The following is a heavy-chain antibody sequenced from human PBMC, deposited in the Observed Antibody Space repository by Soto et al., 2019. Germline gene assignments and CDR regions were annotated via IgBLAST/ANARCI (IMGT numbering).Heavy chain of an antibody. D-gene: IGHD5-12*01. Sequence: SVKVSCKASGGTFSSYAISWVRQAPGQGLEWMGGIIPIFGTANYAQKFQGRVTITADESTSTAYMELSSLRSEDTAVYYCAREYSGYGGRYGMDVWGQGTTVTVSS. CDR1: GGTFSSYA. CDR3: AREYSGYGGRYGMDV. CDR2: IIPIFGTA. J-gene: IGHJ6*02. V-gene: IGHV1-69*13.